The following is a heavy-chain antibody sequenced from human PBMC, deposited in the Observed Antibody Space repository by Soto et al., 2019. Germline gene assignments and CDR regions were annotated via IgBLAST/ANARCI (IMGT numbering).Heavy chain of an antibody. CDR2: ISDSGGST. V-gene: IGHV3-23*01. D-gene: IGHD3-10*01. J-gene: IGHJ4*02. CDR3: ASAGDYYGSAGFDY. Sequence: GGSLRLSCAASGFTFSSFAMTWVRQAPGKGLDWVSAISDSGGSTYYADSVKGRFTISRDNSKNMLYLQMNSLRVEDTALYYCASAGDYYGSAGFDYWGQGTLVTVYS. CDR1: GFTFSSFA.